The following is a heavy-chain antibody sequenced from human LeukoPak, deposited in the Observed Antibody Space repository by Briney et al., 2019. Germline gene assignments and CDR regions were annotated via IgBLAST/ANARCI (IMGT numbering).Heavy chain of an antibody. V-gene: IGHV3-74*01. CDR3: ARTFAAAHIDY. Sequence: GGSLRLSCAASGFTFSGYWMHWVRQAPGKGLVWVSRIKSDGSSTTYADSVKGRFTISRDNAKNTLYLEMNTLRAEDTAVYYCARTFAAAHIDYWGQGTLVTVSS. D-gene: IGHD2-15*01. CDR1: GFTFSGYW. CDR2: IKSDGSST. J-gene: IGHJ4*02.